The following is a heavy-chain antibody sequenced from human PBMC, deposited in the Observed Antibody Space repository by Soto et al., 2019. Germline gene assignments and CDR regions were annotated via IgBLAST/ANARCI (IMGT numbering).Heavy chain of an antibody. V-gene: IGHV4-39*07. CDR1: GGSISSSNCY. Sequence: PSETLSLTCTVSGGSISSSNCYWGWIRQPPGKGLEWIGSIFYSGSTYYNPSLESRVTISVDTSKNQFSLKLSSVTAADTAVYYCARVLGSYYYGMDVWGQGTTVTVSS. CDR2: IFYSGST. D-gene: IGHD3-10*01. CDR3: ARVLGSYYYGMDV. J-gene: IGHJ6*02.